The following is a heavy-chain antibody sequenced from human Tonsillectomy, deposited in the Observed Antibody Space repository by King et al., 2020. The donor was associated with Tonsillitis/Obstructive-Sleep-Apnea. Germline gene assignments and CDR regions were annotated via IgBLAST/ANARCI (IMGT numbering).Heavy chain of an antibody. CDR2: IYPGDSDT. D-gene: IGHD3-22*01. CDR3: ARSYYYGSSGYHGDAFDI. Sequence: QLVQSGAEVKKPGESLKSSCKGSGYSFTSYWIGWVRQMPGKGLEWMGIIYPGDSDTRDSQSFQGQVTISADKSISTAYMQWSSLKASDTAMYYCARSYYYGSSGYHGDAFDIWGQGTMVTVSS. V-gene: IGHV5-51*01. J-gene: IGHJ3*02. CDR1: GYSFTSYW.